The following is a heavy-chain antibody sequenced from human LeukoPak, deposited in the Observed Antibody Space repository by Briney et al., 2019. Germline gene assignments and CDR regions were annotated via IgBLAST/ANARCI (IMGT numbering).Heavy chain of an antibody. CDR1: GGSFGGYY. CDR3: ARGRSSSWYPFDY. Sequence: PSETLSLTCAVYGGSFGGYYWSWIRQPPGKGLEWIGQINHSGSTNYNPSLKSRVTISVDTSKNQFSLKLSSVTAADTAVYYCARGRSSSWYPFDYWGQGTLVTVSS. CDR2: INHSGST. D-gene: IGHD6-13*01. V-gene: IGHV4-34*01. J-gene: IGHJ4*02.